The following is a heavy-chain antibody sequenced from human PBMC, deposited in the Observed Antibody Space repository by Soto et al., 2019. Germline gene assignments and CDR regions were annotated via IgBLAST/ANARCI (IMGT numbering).Heavy chain of an antibody. D-gene: IGHD3-10*01. Sequence: SETLSLTCAVYGGSFSGYYWSWIRQPPGKGLEWIGEINHSGSTNYNPSLKSRVTISVDTSKNQFSLKLSSVTAADTAVYYCARGELLWFGERGYYYYYGMDVWGQGTTVIVSS. CDR2: INHSGST. CDR3: ARGELLWFGERGYYYYYGMDV. V-gene: IGHV4-34*01. CDR1: GGSFSGYY. J-gene: IGHJ6*02.